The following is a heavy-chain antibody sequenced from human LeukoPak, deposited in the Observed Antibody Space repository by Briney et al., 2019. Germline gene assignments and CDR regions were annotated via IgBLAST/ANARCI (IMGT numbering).Heavy chain of an antibody. J-gene: IGHJ3*02. Sequence: GGSLRLSCAASGFTFSNYWMTWVRQAPGKGLEWVAGISPGGDITYYADSVMGRFTISRDNPKSTVYLQMNSLRVEDTAEYYCVRDRDWGAFDIWGQVTMVTVSS. CDR3: VRDRDWGAFDI. D-gene: IGHD3/OR15-3a*01. CDR1: GFTFSNYW. CDR2: ISPGGDIT. V-gene: IGHV3-23*01.